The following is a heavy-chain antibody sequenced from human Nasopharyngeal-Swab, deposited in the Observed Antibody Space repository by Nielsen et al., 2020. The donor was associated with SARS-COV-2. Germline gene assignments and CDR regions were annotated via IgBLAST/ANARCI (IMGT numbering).Heavy chain of an antibody. CDR3: ATWMTGHFDH. CDR2: IWYDGSNK. D-gene: IGHD1-14*01. V-gene: IGHV3-33*03. Sequence: GESLKISCAASGFTFSSYGMHWVRQAPGKGLEWVAVIWYDGSNKYYADSVKGRFLVSRDNSKNTAYLQMYNLAVEDAAVYYCATWMTGHFDHWGQGTLV. J-gene: IGHJ4*02. CDR1: GFTFSSYG.